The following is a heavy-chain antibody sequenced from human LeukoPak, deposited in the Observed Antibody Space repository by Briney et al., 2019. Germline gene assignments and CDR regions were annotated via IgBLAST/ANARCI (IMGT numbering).Heavy chain of an antibody. CDR2: IYTSGST. Sequence: PSETLSLTCTVSGGSISNYYWSWIRQPAGKGLEWIGRIYTSGSTNYNPSLKSRVTMSVDTSKNQFSLKLRSVTAADTAVYYCARLCSCGSCYGAGFDAFDIWGQGTMVTVSS. D-gene: IGHD2-15*01. CDR3: ARLCSCGSCYGAGFDAFDI. CDR1: GGSISNYY. V-gene: IGHV4-4*07. J-gene: IGHJ3*02.